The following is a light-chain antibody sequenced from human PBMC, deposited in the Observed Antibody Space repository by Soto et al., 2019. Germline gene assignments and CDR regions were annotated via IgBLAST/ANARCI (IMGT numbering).Light chain of an antibody. CDR2: VAS. V-gene: IGKV3-15*01. J-gene: IGKJ5*01. Sequence: IVMAQSPANLSVSPGERATLYCRASQSVSSNLAWYQQKPEKAPKLLIYVASTVASGIPARFSGSGSGTEFTLTISSLHSEDFAAYDCHQYHNYPITFGQGTRVEIK. CDR3: HQYHNYPIT. CDR1: QSVSSN.